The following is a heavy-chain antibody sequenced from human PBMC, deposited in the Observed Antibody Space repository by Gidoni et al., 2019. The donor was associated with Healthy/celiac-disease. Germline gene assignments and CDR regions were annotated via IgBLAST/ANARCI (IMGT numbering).Heavy chain of an antibody. CDR1: GFPFSSYG. CDR2: ISYDGINK. Sequence: QVQLVESGGGVVQPGRSLRLSCAASGFPFSSYGMHWVRQAPGKGLEWVAVISYDGINKYYADSVKGRFTISRDNSKNTLYLQMNSLRAEDTAVYYCAKDRSPYCGGDCYSPDYWGQGTLVTVSS. V-gene: IGHV3-30*18. D-gene: IGHD2-21*02. J-gene: IGHJ4*02. CDR3: AKDRSPYCGGDCYSPDY.